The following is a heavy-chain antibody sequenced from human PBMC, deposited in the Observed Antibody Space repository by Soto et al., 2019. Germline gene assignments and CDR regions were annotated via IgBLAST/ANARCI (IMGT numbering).Heavy chain of an antibody. CDR3: AGAGEGDYFDY. D-gene: IGHD3-10*01. Sequence: NPSETLSLTCAVSSGSISSSNWWSWVRQPPGKGLEWIGEIYHSGSTNYNPSLKSRVTISVDKSKNQFSLKLSSVTAADTAVYYCAGAGEGDYFDYWGQGTLVTVSS. J-gene: IGHJ4*02. CDR1: SGSISSSNW. CDR2: IYHSGST. V-gene: IGHV4-4*02.